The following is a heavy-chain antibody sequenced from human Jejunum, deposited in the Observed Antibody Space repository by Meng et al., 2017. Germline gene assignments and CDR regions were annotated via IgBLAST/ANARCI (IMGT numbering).Heavy chain of an antibody. Sequence: SETLSLTCAVSGDSIIGFHWCTWVRQSPGKGLEWIGEIHHSGSTNSNPSLKSRVILSIDKSKNQFSLSMTSVTAADTAVYYCARGVGDIRVGFDYWGQGILVTVSS. CDR1: GDSIIGFHW. CDR2: IHHSGST. D-gene: IGHD5-12*01. CDR3: ARGVGDIRVGFDY. J-gene: IGHJ4*02. V-gene: IGHV4-4*02.